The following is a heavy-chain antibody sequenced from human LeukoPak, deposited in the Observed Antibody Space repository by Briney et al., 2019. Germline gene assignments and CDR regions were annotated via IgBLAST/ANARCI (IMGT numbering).Heavy chain of an antibody. CDR1: GGTFSSYA. V-gene: IGHV1-69*13. CDR2: IIPIFGTA. D-gene: IGHD3-22*01. Sequence: SVKVSCKASGGTFSSYAISWVRQAPGQGLEWMGGIIPIFGTANYAQKFQGRVTIIADESTSTAYMELSSLRSEDTAVYYCASLGWDSSGYYGNDAFDIWGQGTMVTVSS. CDR3: ASLGWDSSGYYGNDAFDI. J-gene: IGHJ3*02.